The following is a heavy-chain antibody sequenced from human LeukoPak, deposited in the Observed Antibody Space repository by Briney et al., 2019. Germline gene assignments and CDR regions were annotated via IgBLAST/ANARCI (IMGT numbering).Heavy chain of an antibody. CDR1: GYTFTTYE. J-gene: IGHJ4*02. CDR3: ARDLYQLLSY. Sequence: ASVKVSCKASGYTFTTYEIHWVRQAPGQGLEWMGWINPNSGGTNYAQKFQGRVTMTRDTSISTAYMELSRLRSDDTAVYYCARDLYQLLSYWGQGTLVTVSS. D-gene: IGHD2-2*01. V-gene: IGHV1-2*02. CDR2: INPNSGGT.